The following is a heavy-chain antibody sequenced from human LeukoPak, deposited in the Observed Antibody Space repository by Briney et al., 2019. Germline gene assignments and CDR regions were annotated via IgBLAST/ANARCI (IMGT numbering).Heavy chain of an antibody. Sequence: GGSLRLSCAASGFTFSSYWMHWVRHVPGKGLVWVARINPGGSSITYADSVKGRFTISRDDAKNTLYLQMDSLRAEDTGVYYCARSNQADDYWGQGTLVTVSS. CDR2: INPGGSSI. J-gene: IGHJ4*02. V-gene: IGHV3-74*01. D-gene: IGHD1-14*01. CDR3: ARSNQADDY. CDR1: GFTFSSYW.